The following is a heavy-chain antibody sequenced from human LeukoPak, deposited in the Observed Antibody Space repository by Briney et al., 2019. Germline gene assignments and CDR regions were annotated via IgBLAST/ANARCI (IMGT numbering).Heavy chain of an antibody. CDR3: ARGPGTGAGDYFDY. CDR2: IIPIFGTA. V-gene: IGHV1-69*05. Sequence: SVKVSFKASGGTFSSYAISWVRQAPGQGLEWIGGIIPIFGTANYAQKFQGRVTITTDESTSTAYMELSSLRSEDTAVYYCARGPGTGAGDYFDYWGQGTLVTVSS. J-gene: IGHJ4*02. D-gene: IGHD6-13*01. CDR1: GGTFSSYA.